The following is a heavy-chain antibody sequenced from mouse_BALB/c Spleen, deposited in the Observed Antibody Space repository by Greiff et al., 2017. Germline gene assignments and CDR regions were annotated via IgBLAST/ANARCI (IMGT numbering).Heavy chain of an antibody. CDR1: GFTFSSFG. V-gene: IGHV5-17*02. CDR2: ISSGSSTI. Sequence: DVMLVESGGGLVQPGGSRKLSCAASGFTFSSFGMHWVRQAPEKALEWVAYISSGSSTIYYADTVKGRFTISRDNPKNTLFLQMTSLRSEDTAMYYCARGEVRRVYAMDYWGQGTSVTVSS. J-gene: IGHJ4*01. D-gene: IGHD2-14*01. CDR3: ARGEVRRVYAMDY.